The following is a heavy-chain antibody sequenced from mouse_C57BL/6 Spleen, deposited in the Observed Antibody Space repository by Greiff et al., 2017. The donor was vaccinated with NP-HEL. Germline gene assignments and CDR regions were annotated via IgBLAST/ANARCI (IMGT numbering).Heavy chain of an antibody. Sequence: EVKLMESGEGLVKPGGSLKLSCAASGFTFSSYAMSWVRQTPEQRLEWVAYISSGGDYIYYADTVKGRFTISRDNARNTLYLQMSSLKSEDTAMYYCTRVGYDYWGQGTSVTVSS. J-gene: IGHJ4*01. D-gene: IGHD3-1*01. CDR1: GFTFSSYA. CDR3: TRVGYDY. CDR2: ISSGGDYI. V-gene: IGHV5-9-1*02.